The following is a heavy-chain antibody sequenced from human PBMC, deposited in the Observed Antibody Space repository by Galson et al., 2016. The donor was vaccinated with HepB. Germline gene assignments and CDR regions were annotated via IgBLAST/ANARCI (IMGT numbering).Heavy chain of an antibody. J-gene: IGHJ4*02. Sequence: SETLSLTCAVSGGSISSPDWWSWVRQPPGKGLEWIGEIYHSGSTNYNPSLKSRVTITVDNFKNHFPLKLTSVTAADTAVYYCARNGFYCLDYWGQGILVTVSS. V-gene: IGHV4-4*02. D-gene: IGHD2/OR15-2a*01. CDR1: GGSISSPDW. CDR3: ARNGFYCLDY. CDR2: IYHSGST.